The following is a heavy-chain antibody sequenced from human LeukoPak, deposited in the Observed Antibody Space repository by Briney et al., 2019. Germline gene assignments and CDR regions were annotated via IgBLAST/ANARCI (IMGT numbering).Heavy chain of an antibody. CDR1: GYTFTSNY. D-gene: IGHD2-2*01. J-gene: IGHJ5*02. CDR2: MNTNSGNT. V-gene: IGHV1-8*02. CDR3: ARGGDIVVVPAAMVGP. Sequence: ASVKVSCKASGYTFTSNYIHWVRQATGQGLEWMGWMNTNSGNTGYAQKFQGRLTMTRDTSTNTAYMELSSLRSEDTAVYYCARGGDIVVVPAAMVGPWGQGTLVTVSS.